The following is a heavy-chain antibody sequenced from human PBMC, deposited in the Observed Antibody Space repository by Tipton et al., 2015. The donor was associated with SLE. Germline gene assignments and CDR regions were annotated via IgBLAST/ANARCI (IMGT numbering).Heavy chain of an antibody. J-gene: IGHJ4*02. CDR1: GDSVSSSSW. CDR3: ARGLFGGSYDY. CDR2: ISHEGYA. V-gene: IGHV4-4*02. Sequence: GLVKPSGTLSLTCAVSGDSVSSSSWWSWFRQPPGKGLEWIGQISHEGYANYNPSLKSRVTISVDTSKNQFSLKLSSVTAADTAVYYCARGLFGGSYDYWGQGTLVTVSS. D-gene: IGHD1-26*01.